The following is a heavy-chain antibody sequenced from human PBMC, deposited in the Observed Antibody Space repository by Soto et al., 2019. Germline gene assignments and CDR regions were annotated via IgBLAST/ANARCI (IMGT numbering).Heavy chain of an antibody. Sequence: QVTVKESGPVLVKPTGTLTLTCTVSGFSLSNARLGVSWIRQPPGKALEWLAHIFSNDEKSYSTSLKSRLTISKDTSKSQVVLTMTNMDPVDTATYYCASTYSTSWYWFDPWGQGTLVTVSS. V-gene: IGHV2-26*04. CDR1: GFSLSNARLG. D-gene: IGHD6-13*01. CDR2: IFSNDEK. J-gene: IGHJ5*02. CDR3: ASTYSTSWYWFDP.